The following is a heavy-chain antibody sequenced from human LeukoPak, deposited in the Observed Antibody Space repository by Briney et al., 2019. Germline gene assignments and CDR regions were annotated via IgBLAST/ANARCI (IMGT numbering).Heavy chain of an antibody. CDR1: GGSFSGYY. CDR3: ARIVGATTGIDY. V-gene: IGHV4-59*01. D-gene: IGHD1-26*01. J-gene: IGHJ4*02. Sequence: PSETLSLTCAVYGGSFSGYYWSWIRQPPGKGLEWIGYIYYSGRTNYNPSLKSRVTISVDTSKNQFSLKLSSVTAADTAVYYCARIVGATTGIDYWGQGTLVTVSS. CDR2: IYYSGRT.